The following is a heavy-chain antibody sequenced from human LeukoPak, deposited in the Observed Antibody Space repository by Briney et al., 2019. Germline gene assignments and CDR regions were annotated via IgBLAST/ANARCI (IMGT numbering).Heavy chain of an antibody. V-gene: IGHV5-51*01. D-gene: IGHD5-24*01. J-gene: IGHJ4*02. Sequence: GESLKISCKASGYSFTTYWIGWVRQMPGKGLERMGVIYPGDSDTRYSLSFQGQVTISADKSISTAYLQWSSLKASDTAMYYCARGKDGYNYFDYWGQGTLVTVSS. CDR3: ARGKDGYNYFDY. CDR1: GYSFTTYW. CDR2: IYPGDSDT.